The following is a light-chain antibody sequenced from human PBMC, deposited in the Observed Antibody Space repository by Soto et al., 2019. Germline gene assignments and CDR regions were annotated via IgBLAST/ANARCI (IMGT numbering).Light chain of an antibody. CDR1: NIGTKS. CDR2: DYS. CDR3: KVWDNNGMV. J-gene: IGLJ3*02. Sequence: SYELTQPPSVSVAPGQTARITWGENNIGTKSVHWYQQKPGQAPVLVVYDYSDRPSGIPERFSGTNSGNTATLTIRRVEAGDEADYYCKVWDNNGMVFGGGTKLTVL. V-gene: IGLV3-21*02.